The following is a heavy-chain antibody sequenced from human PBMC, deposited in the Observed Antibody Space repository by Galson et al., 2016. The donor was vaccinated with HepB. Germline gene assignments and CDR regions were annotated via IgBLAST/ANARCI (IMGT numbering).Heavy chain of an antibody. V-gene: IGHV1-18*01. CDR1: GYTFTNYG. Sequence: SVKVSCKASGYTFTNYGISWVRQAPGQGLEWMGWISPYNGNTNYAQMLQGRVTMTTDTSTSTAYMELRSLRSDDTAVYYCARVIFAIAARRTTVTRPFDYWGQGTLVTVSS. CDR2: ISPYNGNT. D-gene: IGHD6-6*01. CDR3: ARVIFAIAARRTTVTRPFDY. J-gene: IGHJ4*02.